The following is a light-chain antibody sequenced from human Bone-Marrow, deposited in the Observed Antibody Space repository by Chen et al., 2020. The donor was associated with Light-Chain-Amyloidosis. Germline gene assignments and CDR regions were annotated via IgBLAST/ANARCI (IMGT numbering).Light chain of an antibody. CDR3: AAWDDSLSGLV. Sequence: QSVLTQPPSASGTPGQRVTISCSGSSSNIGSNYVYWYQQLPGTAPKLLIYRNNQRPSGVPDRVSVSKAGTSASLAISGLRSEDEADYYCAAWDDSLSGLVFGGGTKLTVL. CDR1: SSNIGSNY. CDR2: RNN. V-gene: IGLV1-47*01. J-gene: IGLJ2*01.